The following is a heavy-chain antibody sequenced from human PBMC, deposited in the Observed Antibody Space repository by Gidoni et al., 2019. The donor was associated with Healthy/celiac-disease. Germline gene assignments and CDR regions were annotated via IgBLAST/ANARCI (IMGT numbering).Heavy chain of an antibody. CDR2: INHSGST. CDR3: ARYYGGNSNAFDI. J-gene: IGHJ3*02. CDR1: GGSFSGYY. D-gene: IGHD4-17*01. V-gene: IGHV4-34*01. Sequence: QVQLQQWGAGLLKPSETLSLTCAVHGGSFSGYYWSWIRQPPGKGLAWIGEINHSGSTNYNPSLKSRVTISVDTSKNQFSLKLSSVTAADTAVYYCARYYGGNSNAFDIWGQGTMVTVSS.